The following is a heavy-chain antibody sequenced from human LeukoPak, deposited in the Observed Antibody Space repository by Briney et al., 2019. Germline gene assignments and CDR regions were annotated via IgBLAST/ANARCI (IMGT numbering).Heavy chain of an antibody. Sequence: GGSLRPSCAASGFTFSSYAMSWVRQAPGKGLEWVSAISGSGGSTYYADSVKGRFTISRDNSKDTLYLQMNSLRAEDTAVYYCAKSLPNYYDSSGYSGFDYWGQGTLVTVSS. J-gene: IGHJ4*02. CDR2: ISGSGGST. D-gene: IGHD3-22*01. V-gene: IGHV3-23*01. CDR3: AKSLPNYYDSSGYSGFDY. CDR1: GFTFSSYA.